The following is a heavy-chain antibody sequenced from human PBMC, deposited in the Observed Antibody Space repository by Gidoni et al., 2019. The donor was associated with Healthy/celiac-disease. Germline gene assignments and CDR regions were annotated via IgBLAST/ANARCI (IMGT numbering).Heavy chain of an antibody. CDR1: GGSISSSSYY. CDR2: IYYSGST. CDR3: ARGVVTPRSYFDY. J-gene: IGHJ4*02. V-gene: IGHV4-39*01. D-gene: IGHD2-21*02. Sequence: QLQLQESGPGLEKPSETLSLTCTVSGGSISSSSYYWGWIRQPPGKGLEWIGSIYYSGSTYYNPSLKSRVTISVDTSKNQFSLKLSSVTAADTAVYYCARGVVTPRSYFDYWGQGTLVTVSS.